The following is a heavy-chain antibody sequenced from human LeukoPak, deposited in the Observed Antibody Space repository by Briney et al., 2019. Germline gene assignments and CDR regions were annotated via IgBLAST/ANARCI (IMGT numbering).Heavy chain of an antibody. J-gene: IGHJ5*02. CDR1: GFTFSSYS. D-gene: IGHD1-7*01. V-gene: IGHV3-21*01. CDR2: ISSSSYI. CDR3: ARRGGTGTTHWFDP. Sequence: PGGSLRLSCAASGFTFSSYSMNWVRQAPGKGLEWVSSISSSSYIYYADSVKGRFTISRDNAKNSLYLQMNSLRAEDTAVYYCARRGGTGTTHWFDPWGQGTLVTVSS.